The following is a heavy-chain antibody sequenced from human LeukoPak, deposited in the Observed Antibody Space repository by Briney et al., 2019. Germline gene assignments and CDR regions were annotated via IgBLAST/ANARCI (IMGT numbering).Heavy chain of an antibody. CDR1: GYTFTIYG. D-gene: IGHD5-12*01. J-gene: IGHJ6*02. CDR3: ARLKITRGYSGYDGYYYYYYGMDV. Sequence: GAAVKVSYKASGYTFTIYGISWVRQAPGQGVEGMGWISAYNGNTNYTQKLQGRVTIPTDTSTSTAYMELRSLRSDDTAVYYCARLKITRGYSGYDGYYYYYYGMDVWGQGTTVTVSS. V-gene: IGHV1-18*01. CDR2: ISAYNGNT.